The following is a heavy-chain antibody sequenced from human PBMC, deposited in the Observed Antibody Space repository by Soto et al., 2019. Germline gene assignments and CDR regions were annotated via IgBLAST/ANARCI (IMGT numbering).Heavy chain of an antibody. J-gene: IGHJ5*02. CDR1: GFTFSSYA. CDR2: ISGSGGST. Sequence: GGSLRLSCAASGFTFSSYAMSWVRQAPGKGLDWVSAISGSGGSTYYADSVKGRFTISRDNSKNTLYLQMNSLRAEDTAVYYCAKDRMYYYGSGSPFNWFDPWGQGTLVTVSS. CDR3: AKDRMYYYGSGSPFNWFDP. V-gene: IGHV3-23*01. D-gene: IGHD3-10*01.